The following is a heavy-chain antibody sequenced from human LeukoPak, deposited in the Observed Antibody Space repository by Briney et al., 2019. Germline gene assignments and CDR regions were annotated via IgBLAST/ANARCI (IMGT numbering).Heavy chain of an antibody. Sequence: PGGSLRLSCAASGFIFSDYKFHWVRQAPGKGLEWVTVISSDGRATFYAESVKGRFTISRDNSKNTLYLQMNSLRAEDTAVYYCAKVLGEYDYWGQGTLVTVSS. CDR2: ISSDGRAT. CDR1: GFIFSDYK. CDR3: AKVLGEYDY. V-gene: IGHV3-30*04. D-gene: IGHD3-10*01. J-gene: IGHJ4*02.